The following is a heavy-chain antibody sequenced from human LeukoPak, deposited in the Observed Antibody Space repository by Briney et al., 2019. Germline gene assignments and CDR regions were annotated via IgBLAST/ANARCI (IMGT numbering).Heavy chain of an antibody. CDR2: IRYDGSNK. J-gene: IGHJ4*02. CDR3: AKGDYDSSGYGTY. Sequence: GGSLRLSCAASGFTFSSYGMHWVRQAPGKGLEWVAFIRYDGSNKYYADSVKGRFTISRDNSKNTLSLQMNSLRAEDTAVYCCAKGDYDSSGYGTYWGQGTLVTVSS. V-gene: IGHV3-30*02. CDR1: GFTFSSYG. D-gene: IGHD3-22*01.